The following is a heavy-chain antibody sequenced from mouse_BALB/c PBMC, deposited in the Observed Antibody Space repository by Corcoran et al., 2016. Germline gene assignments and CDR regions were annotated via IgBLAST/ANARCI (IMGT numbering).Heavy chain of an antibody. J-gene: IGHJ2*01. CDR3: SYYRTFFDY. D-gene: IGHD2-12*01. V-gene: IGHV14-1*02. Sequence: EVQLQQSGAELVRPGALVKLSCKASGFNIKDYYMHWVKQRPEQGLVWIGWIDPENGNTIYDPKFQGKASITADTSSNTAYLQSSSLTSEDTAFYYCSYYRTFFDYWGQGTTLTVSS. CDR2: IDPENGNT. CDR1: GFNIKDYY.